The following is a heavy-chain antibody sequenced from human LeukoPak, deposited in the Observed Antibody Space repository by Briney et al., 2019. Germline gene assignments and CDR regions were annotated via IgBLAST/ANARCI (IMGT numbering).Heavy chain of an antibody. CDR3: ARAPPPTIFGVVIMDYYYGMDV. J-gene: IGHJ6*02. Sequence: GGSLRLSCAASGFTFSSYAMSWVRQAPGKGLEWVSAISGSGGSTYYADSVKGRFTISRDNSKNTLYLQMNSLRAEDTAVYYCARAPPPTIFGVVIMDYYYGMDVWGQGTTVTVSS. CDR1: GFTFSSYA. CDR2: ISGSGGST. V-gene: IGHV3-23*01. D-gene: IGHD3-3*01.